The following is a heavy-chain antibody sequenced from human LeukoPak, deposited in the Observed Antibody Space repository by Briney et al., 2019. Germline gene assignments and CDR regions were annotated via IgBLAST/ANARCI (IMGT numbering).Heavy chain of an antibody. V-gene: IGHV1-69*05. Sequence: SVKVSCKASGGTFSSYAISWVRQAPGQGLEWMGRIIPIFGTANYAQKFQGRVTITTDESTSTAYMELSSLRSEDTAVSYCARDYGYNWNYGGGGWFDPWGQGTLVTVSS. CDR2: IIPIFGTA. CDR1: GGTFSSYA. D-gene: IGHD1-7*01. CDR3: ARDYGYNWNYGGGGWFDP. J-gene: IGHJ5*02.